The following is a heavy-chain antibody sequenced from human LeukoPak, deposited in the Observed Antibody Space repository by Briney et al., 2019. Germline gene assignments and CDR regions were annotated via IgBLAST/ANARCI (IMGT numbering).Heavy chain of an antibody. J-gene: IGHJ4*02. Sequence: GGSLRLSCAASGFSFMNAWMIWVRQAPGKGLEWVANIIQDGSAQYYVDSVKGRFTISRDNADNSLYLQMNSLRAEDTAVYYCAIDLFSCSSTSCYVYWGRGTLVTVSS. CDR1: GFSFMNAW. V-gene: IGHV3-7*01. D-gene: IGHD2-2*01. CDR2: IIQDGSAQ. CDR3: AIDLFSCSSTSCYVY.